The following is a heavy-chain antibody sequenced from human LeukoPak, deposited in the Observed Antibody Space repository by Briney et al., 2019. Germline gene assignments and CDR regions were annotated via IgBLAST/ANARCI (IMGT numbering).Heavy chain of an antibody. V-gene: IGHV4-30-2*01. CDR3: ARRISSWYSAEYFQH. J-gene: IGHJ1*01. Sequence: PSQTLSLTCAVSGGSISSGGYSWSWIRQPPGKGLEWIGYIYHSGSTYYNPSLKSRVTISVDRSKNQFSLKLSSVTAADTAVYYCARRISSWYSAEYFQHWGQGTLVTVSS. CDR2: IYHSGST. D-gene: IGHD6-13*01. CDR1: GGSISSGGYS.